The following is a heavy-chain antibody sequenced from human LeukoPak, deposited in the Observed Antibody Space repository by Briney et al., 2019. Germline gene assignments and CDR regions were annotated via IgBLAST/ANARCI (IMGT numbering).Heavy chain of an antibody. CDR1: GGSFSGYY. CDR2: INHSGST. J-gene: IGHJ3*02. CDR3: ARPARRPGYSSGWHAFDI. V-gene: IGHV4-34*01. D-gene: IGHD6-19*01. Sequence: SETLSLTCAVYGGSFSGYYWSWLRQPPGKGLEWIGEINHSGSTNYNPSLKSRVTISVDTSKNQFSLKLSSVTAADTAVYYCARPARRPGYSSGWHAFDIWGQGTMVTVSS.